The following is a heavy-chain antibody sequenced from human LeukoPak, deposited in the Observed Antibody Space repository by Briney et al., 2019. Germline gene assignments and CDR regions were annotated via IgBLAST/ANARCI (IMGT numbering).Heavy chain of an antibody. J-gene: IGHJ3*02. CDR3: ATGTGGGLLAAFDI. V-gene: IGHV1-24*01. CDR1: GYTLTELS. Sequence: ASVKVSCKVSGYTLTELSMHWVRQAPGKGLEWMGGFDPEDGETIYAQKFQGRVTMTEDTSTDTAYMELSSLRSEDTAVYYCATGTGGGLLAAFDIWGQGTMVTVSS. D-gene: IGHD1-26*01. CDR2: FDPEDGET.